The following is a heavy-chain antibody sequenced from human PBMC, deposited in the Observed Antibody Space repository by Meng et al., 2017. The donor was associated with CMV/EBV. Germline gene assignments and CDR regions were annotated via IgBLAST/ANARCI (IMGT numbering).Heavy chain of an antibody. CDR1: GGSISSYY. Sequence: SETLSLTCTVSGGSISSYYWSWIRQPPGKGLEWIGYIYYSGSTNYNPSLKSRVTISVDTSKNQFSLKLSSVTAADTAVYYGARARGYSSSSKNWFDPWGQGTLVTVSS. J-gene: IGHJ5*02. CDR3: ARARGYSSSSKNWFDP. CDR2: IYYSGST. V-gene: IGHV4-59*01. D-gene: IGHD6-6*01.